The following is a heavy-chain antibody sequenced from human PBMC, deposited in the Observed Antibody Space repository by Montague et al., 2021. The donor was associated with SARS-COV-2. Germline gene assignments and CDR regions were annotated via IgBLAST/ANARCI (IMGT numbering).Heavy chain of an antibody. Sequence: SETLSLTCAVYGGPLDDYYWGWIRQPPGKGLEWIGSVDYSGLTFYNPSLESRVTISVDTSKKQFSLKVNSVTAADTAVYYCAKDGEALAWGTFDIWGQGTMVTVSS. D-gene: IGHD3-10*01. V-gene: IGHV4-34*11. CDR3: AKDGEALAWGTFDI. CDR1: GGPLDDYY. CDR2: VDYSGLT. J-gene: IGHJ3*02.